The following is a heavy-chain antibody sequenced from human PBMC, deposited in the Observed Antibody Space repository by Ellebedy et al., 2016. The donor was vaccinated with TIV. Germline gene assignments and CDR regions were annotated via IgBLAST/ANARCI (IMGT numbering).Heavy chain of an antibody. CDR3: ARDKGFSGYVDY. Sequence: SETLSLTXTVSGGSVSSGSSYWSWIRQPPGKGLEWIGYIYYSGSTNYNPSLKSRVTISVDTSKNQFSLKLSSVTAADTAVYYCARDKGFSGYVDYWGQGTLVTVSS. V-gene: IGHV4-61*01. CDR2: IYYSGST. CDR1: GGSVSSGSSY. D-gene: IGHD3-22*01. J-gene: IGHJ4*02.